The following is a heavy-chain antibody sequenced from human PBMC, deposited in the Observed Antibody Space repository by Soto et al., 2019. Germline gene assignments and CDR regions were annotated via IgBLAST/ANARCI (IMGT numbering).Heavy chain of an antibody. J-gene: IGHJ4*02. Sequence: QVQLVESGGGVVQPGSSLRLSCAASGFTFSSYGMHWVRQAPGKGLEWVAVISYDGSNEYYADSVKGRFTISRDNSKSTLYLQVNSLRAEDTAVYYCAREDYSYGSFYPGYWGQGTLVTVSS. CDR1: GFTFSSYG. CDR3: AREDYSYGSFYPGY. V-gene: IGHV3-30*03. CDR2: ISYDGSNE. D-gene: IGHD5-18*01.